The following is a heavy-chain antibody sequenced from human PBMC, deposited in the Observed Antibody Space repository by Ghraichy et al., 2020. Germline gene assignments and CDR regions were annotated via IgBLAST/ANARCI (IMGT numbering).Heavy chain of an antibody. CDR2: ISSSGSTI. J-gene: IGHJ4*02. D-gene: IGHD4-17*01. CDR3: ARANGDYVLYYFDY. V-gene: IGHV3-48*03. CDR1: GFTFSSYE. Sequence: GGSLRLSCAASGFTFSSYEMNWVRQAPGKGLEWVSYISSSGSTIYYADSVKGRFTISRDNAKNSLYLQMNSLRAEDTAVYYCARANGDYVLYYFDYWGQGTLVTVSS.